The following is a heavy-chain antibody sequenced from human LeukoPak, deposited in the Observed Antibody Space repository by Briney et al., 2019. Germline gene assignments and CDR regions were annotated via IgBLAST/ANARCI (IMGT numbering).Heavy chain of an antibody. CDR3: ARDGVAAGIYFDY. CDR2: INQDGGET. D-gene: IGHD6-13*01. J-gene: IGHJ4*02. Sequence: PGGSLRLSCGASGFIFSSHWMSWVRQAPGKGLEGVANINQDGGETYYVGAVKGRFTISRDNAQNSLYLQMNSLRAEDTAVYYCARDGVAAGIYFDYRGQGALVTVSS. CDR1: GFIFSSHW. V-gene: IGHV3-7*01.